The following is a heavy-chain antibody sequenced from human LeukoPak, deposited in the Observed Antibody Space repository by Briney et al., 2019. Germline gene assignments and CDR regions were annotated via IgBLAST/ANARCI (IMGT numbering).Heavy chain of an antibody. J-gene: IGHJ4*02. V-gene: IGHV1-2*02. CDR2: INPNSGGT. CDR3: ARGQYRYAVDF. CDR1: GYTLTGYY. Sequence: ASVKVSCKASGYTLTGYYMHWVRQAPGQGLEWMGWINPNSGGTNYAQKFQGRVTMTRDTSISTAYLELSSLTSDDTAVYYCARGQYRYAVDFWGQGTLVTVSS. D-gene: IGHD5-18*01.